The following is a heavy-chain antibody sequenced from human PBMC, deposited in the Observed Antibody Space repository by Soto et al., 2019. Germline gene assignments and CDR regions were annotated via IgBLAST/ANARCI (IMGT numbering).Heavy chain of an antibody. CDR2: VHYSGST. D-gene: IGHD3-22*01. CDR3: ARQHYYDSSGYYTWN. J-gene: IGHJ4*02. V-gene: IGHV4-39*01. CDR1: GGSISSYY. Sequence: SETLSLTCTVSGGSISSYYWGWIRQPPGKGLEWIATVHYSGSTYYTPSLKNRVTISADTSNNQFSLRLNSVTAADTAVYYCARQHYYDSSGYYTWNWGQGTLVTVS.